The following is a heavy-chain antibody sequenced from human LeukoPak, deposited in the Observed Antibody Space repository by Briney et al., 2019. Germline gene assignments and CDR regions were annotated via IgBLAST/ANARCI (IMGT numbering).Heavy chain of an antibody. CDR2: INPSGGST. V-gene: IGHV1-46*01. Sequence: GASVKVSCKASGYTFTGYYMHWVRQAPGQGLEWMGIINPSGGSTTYAQKFQGRVIMTGDTSTSTVYMELRSLRSEDTAVYYCARARGSGSYYGHDYYYYYMDVWGQGTTVTVSS. J-gene: IGHJ6*03. D-gene: IGHD3-10*01. CDR3: ARARGSGSYYGHDYYYYYMDV. CDR1: GYTFTGYY.